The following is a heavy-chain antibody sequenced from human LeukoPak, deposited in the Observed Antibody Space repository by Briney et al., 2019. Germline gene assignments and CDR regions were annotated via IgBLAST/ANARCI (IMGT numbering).Heavy chain of an antibody. CDR3: ARRAHVGEPAA. D-gene: IGHD2-15*01. CDR1: GGSFSGYY. V-gene: IGHV4-34*01. J-gene: IGHJ5*02. Sequence: SETLSLTCVVYGGSFSGYYWSWIRQPPGKGLEWIGEINHSGSTNYNPSLKSRVTISVDTSKNQFSLKLTSVTAADTAMYHCARRAHVGEPAAWGQGTLVTVSS. CDR2: INHSGST.